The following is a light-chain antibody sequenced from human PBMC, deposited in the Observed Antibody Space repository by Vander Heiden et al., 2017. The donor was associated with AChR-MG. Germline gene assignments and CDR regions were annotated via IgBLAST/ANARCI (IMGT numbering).Light chain of an antibody. CDR3: QQYNSSMYT. CDR2: KAS. V-gene: IGKV1-5*03. J-gene: IGKJ2*01. CDR1: QSISSW. Sequence: DIQMTQSPSTLSASVGDRVTITCRASQSISSWFAWYQQKPGKAPKLLIYKASSGSGTEFTLTISSLQPDDFATYYCQQYNSSMYTFGQGTKLEIK.